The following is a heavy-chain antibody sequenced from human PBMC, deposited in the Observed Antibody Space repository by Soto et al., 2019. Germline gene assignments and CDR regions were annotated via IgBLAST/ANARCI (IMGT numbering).Heavy chain of an antibody. CDR3: ARARGVVVAAYYYDMDV. V-gene: IGHV4-34*01. D-gene: IGHD2-15*01. J-gene: IGHJ6*02. Sequence: SETLSLTCAVYGGSFSGYYWSWIRQPPGKGLEWIGEINHSGSTNYNPSLKSRVTISVDTSKNQFSLKLSSVTAADTAVYYCARARGVVVAAYYYDMDVWGQGTTVTVSS. CDR2: INHSGST. CDR1: GGSFSGYY.